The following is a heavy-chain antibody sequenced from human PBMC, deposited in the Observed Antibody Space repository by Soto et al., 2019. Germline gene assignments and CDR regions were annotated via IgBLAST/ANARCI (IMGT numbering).Heavy chain of an antibody. CDR1: GYTLTDLS. CDR2: FDPGDGET. D-gene: IGHD1-26*01. J-gene: IGHJ6*02. Sequence: ASVKVSCKVSGYTLTDLSMHWVRQAPGKGLEWMGGFDPGDGETIYAQKFQGRVTMTEDTSTDTAYMELSSLRSEDTAVYYCATVSGSYGYYGMDVWGQGTTVTVSS. CDR3: ATVSGSYGYYGMDV. V-gene: IGHV1-24*01.